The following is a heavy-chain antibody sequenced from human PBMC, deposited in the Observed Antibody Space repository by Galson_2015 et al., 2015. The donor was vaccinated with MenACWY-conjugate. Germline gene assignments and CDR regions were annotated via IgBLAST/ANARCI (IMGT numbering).Heavy chain of an antibody. D-gene: IGHD2-15*01. V-gene: IGHV3-15*01. J-gene: IGHJ4*02. Sequence: SLRLCCAASGFTFINAWVSWVRQAPGKGLEGIGHVKSKSDGGTADYAAPVKGRFTIPRDDSRSTLYLEMNSLKSEDTAVYYCTADYCSGGSCREDWGQGTLVAVSS. CDR2: VKSKSDGGTA. CDR3: TADYCSGGSCRED. CDR1: GFTFINAW.